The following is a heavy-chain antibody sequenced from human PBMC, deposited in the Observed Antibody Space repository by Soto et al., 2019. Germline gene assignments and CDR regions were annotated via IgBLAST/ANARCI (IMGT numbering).Heavy chain of an antibody. CDR1: GYTFTSYY. CDR3: ARILTWGLGGWYGPRNFDY. V-gene: IGHV1-2*02. CDR2: INPNSGGT. Sequence: QVQLVQSGAEVKKPGASVKVSCKASGYTFTSYYMHWVRQAPGQGLEWMGIINPNSGGTNYAQKFQGRVTMTRDTSISTAYMELSRLRSDDTAVYYCARILTWGLGGWYGPRNFDYWGQGTLVTVSS. D-gene: IGHD6-19*01. J-gene: IGHJ4*02.